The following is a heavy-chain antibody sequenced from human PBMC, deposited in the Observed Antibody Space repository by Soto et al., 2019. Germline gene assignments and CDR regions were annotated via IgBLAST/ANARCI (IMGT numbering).Heavy chain of an antibody. CDR1: GYTFTSHG. V-gene: IGHV1-18*01. J-gene: IGHJ6*03. CDR2: ISASNGDT. D-gene: IGHD3-10*01. CDR3: ARIVRGSNIDTWPYVAV. Sequence: QVQLVQSGAEVKKPGASVKVSCKASGYTFTSHGISWVRQAPGQGPEWMGWISASNGDTNYAQKFQGRLIMTTYTSTNTGYVELRTVRSKDSAMEYCARIVRGSNIDTWPYVAVWGTAPTVTAS.